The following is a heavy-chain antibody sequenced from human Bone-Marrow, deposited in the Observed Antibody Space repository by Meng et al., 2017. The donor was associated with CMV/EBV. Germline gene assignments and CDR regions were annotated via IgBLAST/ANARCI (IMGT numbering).Heavy chain of an antibody. CDR3: ARAARGAFDI. D-gene: IGHD1-26*01. CDR1: GFTFSSYA. CDR2: ISSSSSYI. J-gene: IGHJ3*02. Sequence: GGSLRLSCAASGFTFSSYAMNWVRQAPGKGLEWVSSISSSSSYIYYADSVKGRFTISRDNAKNSLYLQMNSLRAEDTAVYYCARAARGAFDIWGQGTMVTVSS. V-gene: IGHV3-21*01.